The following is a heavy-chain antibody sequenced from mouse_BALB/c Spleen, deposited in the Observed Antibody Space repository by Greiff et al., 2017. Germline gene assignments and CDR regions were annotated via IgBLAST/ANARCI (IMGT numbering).Heavy chain of an antibody. CDR1: GFTFSSYA. V-gene: IGHV5-9-3*01. CDR3: ARLGYDYGWFAY. CDR2: ISSGGSYT. J-gene: IGHJ3*01. Sequence: EVQLVESGGGLVKPGGSLKLSCAASGFTFSSYAMSWVRQTPEKRLEWVATISSGGSYTYYPDSVKGRFTISRDNAKNTLYLQMSSLRSEDTAMYYCARLGYDYGWFAYWGQGTLVTVSA. D-gene: IGHD2-4*01.